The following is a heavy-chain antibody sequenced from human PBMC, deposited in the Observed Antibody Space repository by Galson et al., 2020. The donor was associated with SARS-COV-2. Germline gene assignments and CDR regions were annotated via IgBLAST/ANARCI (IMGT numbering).Heavy chain of an antibody. J-gene: IGHJ4*02. Sequence: SETLSLTCTASGVSISSGSYYWSWIRQPAGKELEWIGRIHTSGSTEYNPSLKSRVTIALDTSNNQFSLKLSSVTAADTATYYCARGPVAGTGIWGRGTLVTVSS. CDR1: GVSISSGSYY. CDR3: ARGPVAGTGI. V-gene: IGHV4-61*02. CDR2: IHTSGST. D-gene: IGHD6-19*01.